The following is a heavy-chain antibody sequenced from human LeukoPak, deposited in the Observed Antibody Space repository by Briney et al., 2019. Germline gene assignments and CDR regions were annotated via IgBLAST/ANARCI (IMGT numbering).Heavy chain of an antibody. CDR2: MNSDGSTT. V-gene: IGHV3-74*01. J-gene: IGHJ3*02. Sequence: GGSLRLSCAASGFTFSRDWMHWVRQGPGKGLVWVSRMNSDGSTTNYADSVKGRFTISRDNAKNTLYLQMNSLRAEDTAVYYCARDSSGYYQNDAVDIWGQGTMVTVSS. CDR3: ARDSSGYYQNDAVDI. CDR1: GFTFSRDW. D-gene: IGHD3-22*01.